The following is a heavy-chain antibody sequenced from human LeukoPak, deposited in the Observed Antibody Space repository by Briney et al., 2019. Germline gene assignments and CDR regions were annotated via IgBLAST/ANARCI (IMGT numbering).Heavy chain of an antibody. D-gene: IGHD6-6*01. V-gene: IGHV3-33*01. J-gene: IGHJ6*02. Sequence: RAGGSLRLSCAASGFTFSNHAMHWVRQAPGKGLEWVAVIWYDGTDKYYADFVKGRFTISRDNSKNTVYLQMNSLRAEDTAVYYCARSVTARMDGMGVWGQGTTVIVSS. CDR1: GFTFSNHA. CDR3: ARSVTARMDGMGV. CDR2: IWYDGTDK.